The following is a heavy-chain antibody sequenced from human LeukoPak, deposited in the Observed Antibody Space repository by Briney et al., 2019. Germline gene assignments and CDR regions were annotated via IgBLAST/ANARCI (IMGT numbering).Heavy chain of an antibody. CDR1: GFTVSSNY. D-gene: IGHD5-18*01. V-gene: IGHV3-53*05. CDR3: AKSHGYSYGFDY. CDR2: IYSGGST. J-gene: IGHJ4*02. Sequence: PGGPLRLSCAASGFTVSSNYMSWVRQAPGKGLEWVSVIYSGGSTYYADSVKGRVTISRDNSKNTLYLQMNSLRAEDTAVYYCAKSHGYSYGFDYWGQGTLVTVSS.